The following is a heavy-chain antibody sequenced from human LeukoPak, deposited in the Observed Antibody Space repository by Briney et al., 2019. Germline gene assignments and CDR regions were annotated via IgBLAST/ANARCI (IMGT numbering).Heavy chain of an antibody. V-gene: IGHV3-30*03. D-gene: IGHD4-17*01. Sequence: GGSLRLSCAASEFSVGSNYMTWVRQAPGKGLEWVAVISYDGSNKYYADSVKGRFTISRDNSKNTLYLQMNSLRAEDTAVYYCARNHLPRDYGDSHDAFDIWGQGTMVTVSS. CDR2: ISYDGSNK. CDR3: ARNHLPRDYGDSHDAFDI. CDR1: EFSVGSNY. J-gene: IGHJ3*02.